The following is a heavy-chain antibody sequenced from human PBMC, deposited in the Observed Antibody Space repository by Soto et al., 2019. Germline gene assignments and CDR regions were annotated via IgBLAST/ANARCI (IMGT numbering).Heavy chain of an antibody. CDR2: IDYRGTTT. J-gene: IGHJ6*02. V-gene: IGHV3-11*01. CDR1: GFSFGDYY. D-gene: IGHD3-3*01. Sequence: PGGSLRLSCAASGFSFGDYYMTWIRQAPGKGLERVSYIDYRGTTTFYADSVQGRFTMSRDNAKNSVVLQMNSLRAGDTAVYYCARDKMGITISGVVIRYGMDVWGQGTTVTVSS. CDR3: ARDKMGITISGVVIRYGMDV.